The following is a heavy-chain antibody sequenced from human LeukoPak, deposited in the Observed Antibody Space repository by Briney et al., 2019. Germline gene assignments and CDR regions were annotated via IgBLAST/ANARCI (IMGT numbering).Heavy chain of an antibody. CDR2: INPNSGGT. D-gene: IGHD5-18*01. Sequence: ASVTVSCKASGYTFTGYYMHWVRQAPGQGLEWMGWINPNSGGTNYAQKFQGRVTVTRDASISTAYMELSRLRSDDTAVYYCARVGYSYGPPDYWGQGTLVTVSS. CDR3: ARVGYSYGPPDY. V-gene: IGHV1-2*02. J-gene: IGHJ4*02. CDR1: GYTFTGYY.